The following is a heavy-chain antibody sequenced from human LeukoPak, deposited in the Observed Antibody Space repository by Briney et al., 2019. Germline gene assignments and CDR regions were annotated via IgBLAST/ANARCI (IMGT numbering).Heavy chain of an antibody. CDR2: IRSDGSDK. CDR3: ARDWKGDYFDY. CDR1: GFTFSNYG. V-gene: IGHV3-30*02. J-gene: IGHJ4*02. D-gene: IGHD1-1*01. Sequence: GGSLRLSCAASGFTFSNYGMHSVRQAPGKGLEWVAFIRSDGSDKYYADSVKGRFTISRDSSKNTLYLQMNSVRAEDTAVYYCARDWKGDYFDYWAQGTLVTVFS.